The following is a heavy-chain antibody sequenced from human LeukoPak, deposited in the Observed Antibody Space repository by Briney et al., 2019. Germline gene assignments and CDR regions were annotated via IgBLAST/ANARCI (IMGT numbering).Heavy chain of an antibody. Sequence: ASVKVSCKASGYTFTGYYMHWVRQAPGQGREWMGWINPNSGGTNYAQKFQGRVTMTRDTSISTAYMELSRLRSDDTAVYYCAREYCSSTSCYESYYYYGMDVWGQGTTVTVSS. D-gene: IGHD2-2*01. CDR2: INPNSGGT. V-gene: IGHV1-2*02. CDR3: AREYCSSTSCYESYYYYGMDV. J-gene: IGHJ6*02. CDR1: GYTFTGYY.